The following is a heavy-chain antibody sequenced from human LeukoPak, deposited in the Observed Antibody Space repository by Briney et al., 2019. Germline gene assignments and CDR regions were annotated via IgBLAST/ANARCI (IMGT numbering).Heavy chain of an antibody. CDR2: IWYDGSSK. Sequence: GGSLRLSCAASGFTFSSYGMHWVRQAPGKGLEWVALIWYDGSSKHYADSVRGRFTISRDNSKNTLYLQMNSLRAEDTAVYYCARDFGLSHWGQGTLVTVSS. CDR3: ARDFGLSH. V-gene: IGHV3-33*01. D-gene: IGHD3-16*01. J-gene: IGHJ4*02. CDR1: GFTFSSYG.